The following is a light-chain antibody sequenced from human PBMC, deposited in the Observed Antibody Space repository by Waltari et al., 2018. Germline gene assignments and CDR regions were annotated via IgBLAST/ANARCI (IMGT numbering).Light chain of an antibody. Sequence: DILMTQSPSTLSASVGDRVTITCRASQSISGWLAWYQQQPGKAPKILISDVSSLESGVPSRFSGSGSGTKFTLTISSLQPEDFAVYYCQQYGSSPTFGQGTKLEIK. CDR3: QQYGSSPT. V-gene: IGKV1-5*01. J-gene: IGKJ2*01. CDR1: QSISGW. CDR2: DVS.